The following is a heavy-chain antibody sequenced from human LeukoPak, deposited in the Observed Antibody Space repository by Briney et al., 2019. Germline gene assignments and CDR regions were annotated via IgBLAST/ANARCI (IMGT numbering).Heavy chain of an antibody. V-gene: IGHV4-39*07. D-gene: IGHD5-18*01. CDR2: INHSGST. Sequence: PSETLSLTCTVSGGSISSSSYYWGWIRQPPGKGLEWIGEINHSGSTNYNPSLKSRVTISVDKSKNQFSLKLSSVTAADTAVYYCARVVSIYSPVFRYWGQGTLVTVSS. J-gene: IGHJ4*02. CDR3: ARVVSIYSPVFRY. CDR1: GGSISSSSYY.